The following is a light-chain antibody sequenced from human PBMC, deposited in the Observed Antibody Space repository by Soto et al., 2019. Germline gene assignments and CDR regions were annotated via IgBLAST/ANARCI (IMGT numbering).Light chain of an antibody. J-gene: IGLJ1*01. CDR2: DVS. CDR1: SSDVGDYNY. Sequence: QSALTQPRSVSGSPGQSVTISCTGTSSDVGDYNYVSWYQQHPGKAPKLLIYDVSKWPSGVPVRFSGSKSGNTASLTISGLQAEDEADYYGCSYAVSYTYVFGTGTKVTVL. V-gene: IGLV2-11*01. CDR3: CSYAVSYTYV.